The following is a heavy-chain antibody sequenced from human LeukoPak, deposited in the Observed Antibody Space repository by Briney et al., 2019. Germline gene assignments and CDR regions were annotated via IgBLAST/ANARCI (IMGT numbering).Heavy chain of an antibody. Sequence: GGSLRLSCAASGFTFSSYSMNWVRQAPGKGLEWVSYISSSGSTIYYADSVKGRFTISRDNAKNSLYLQMNSLRAEDTAVYYCARGSFRSGYGRWGQGTLVTVSS. V-gene: IGHV3-48*04. D-gene: IGHD5-12*01. CDR3: ARGSFRSGYGR. CDR1: GFTFSSYS. CDR2: ISSSGSTI. J-gene: IGHJ4*02.